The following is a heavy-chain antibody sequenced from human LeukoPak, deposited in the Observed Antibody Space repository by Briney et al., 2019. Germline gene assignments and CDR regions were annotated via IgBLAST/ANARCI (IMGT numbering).Heavy chain of an antibody. V-gene: IGHV3-48*01. Sequence: GGSLRLSCAASGFTFSTYSMNWVRQAPGKGLEWLSYISTSSSTIYYAESVKGRFTISRDNAKNSLYLQMNSLRVEDTAIYYCVKARGGGSHDDFDYWGQGTLVTVSS. CDR1: GFTFSTYS. D-gene: IGHD1-26*01. CDR3: VKARGGGSHDDFDY. J-gene: IGHJ4*02. CDR2: ISTSSSTI.